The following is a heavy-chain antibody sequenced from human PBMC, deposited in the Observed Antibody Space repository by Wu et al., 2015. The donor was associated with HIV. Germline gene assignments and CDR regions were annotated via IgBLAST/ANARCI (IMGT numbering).Heavy chain of an antibody. J-gene: IGHJ5*02. CDR1: GYTFTGYY. CDR3: ARDLTPGSEYNWFDP. Sequence: QVQLVQSGAEVKKPGASVKVSCKASGYTFTGYYMHWVRQAPGQGLEWMGWINPNSGGTNYAQKFQGRVTMTRDTSISTAYMELSRLRSDDTAVYYCARDLTPGSEYNWFDPWGQGTLVTVSS. V-gene: IGHV1-2*02. D-gene: IGHD3-10*01. CDR2: INPNSGGT.